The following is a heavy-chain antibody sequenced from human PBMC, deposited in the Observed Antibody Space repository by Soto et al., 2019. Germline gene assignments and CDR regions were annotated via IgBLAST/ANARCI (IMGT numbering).Heavy chain of an antibody. J-gene: IGHJ6*02. Sequence: PGESLKISCNGSGYSFTSYWIGWVRQMPGKGLEWMGIIYPGDSDTRYSPSFQGQVAISADKSISTAYLQWSSLKASDTAMYYCARQFVVVPAAMWANYYYYGMDVWGQGTTVTVSS. V-gene: IGHV5-51*01. CDR2: IYPGDSDT. CDR3: ARQFVVVPAAMWANYYYYGMDV. CDR1: GYSFTSYW. D-gene: IGHD2-2*01.